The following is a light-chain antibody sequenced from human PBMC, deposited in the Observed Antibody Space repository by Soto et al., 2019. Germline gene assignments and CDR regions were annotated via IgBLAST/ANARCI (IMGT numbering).Light chain of an antibody. CDR1: RSNIGTNS. Sequence: QSVLSQPPSASVTPGQRVTISCSGSRSNIGTNSVNWYQQLPGSAPRLLIFSNSQRSSGVPDRFSGSKSGTSASLAISGPQSSDEAVYYCASWDDSLGAVLFGGGTKVTVL. CDR3: ASWDDSLGAVL. V-gene: IGLV1-44*01. J-gene: IGLJ2*01. CDR2: SNS.